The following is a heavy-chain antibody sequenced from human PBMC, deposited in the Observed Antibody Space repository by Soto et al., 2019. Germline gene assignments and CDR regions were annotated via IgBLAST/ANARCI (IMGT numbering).Heavy chain of an antibody. CDR3: AKDAYCGGDCYSGFYEYCQH. D-gene: IGHD2-21*02. Sequence: GGSLRLSCAASGFTFDDYAMHWVRQAPGKGLEWVSGISWNSGSIGYADSVKGRFTISGDNAKNSLYLQMNSLRAEDTALYYCAKDAYCGGDCYSGFYEYCQHWGQGT. CDR2: ISWNSGSI. CDR1: GFTFDDYA. J-gene: IGHJ1*01. V-gene: IGHV3-9*01.